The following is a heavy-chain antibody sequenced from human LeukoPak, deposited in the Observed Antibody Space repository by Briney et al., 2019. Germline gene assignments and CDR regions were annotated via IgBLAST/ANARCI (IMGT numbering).Heavy chain of an antibody. CDR1: GGSVSSGSYY. D-gene: IGHD2/OR15-2a*01. V-gene: IGHV4-61*01. CDR2: IYYPGST. J-gene: IGHJ6*02. Sequence: PSETLSLTCTVSGGSVSSGSYYWSWIRQPPGKGLEWIGYIYYPGSTNYNPSLKSRVAISVDASKNQFSLKLSSVTAADTAVYHCARAPTWNYGMDVWGQGTTVTVSS. CDR3: ARAPTWNYGMDV.